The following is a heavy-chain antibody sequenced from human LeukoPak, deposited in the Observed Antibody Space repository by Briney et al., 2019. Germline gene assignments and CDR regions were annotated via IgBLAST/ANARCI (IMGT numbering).Heavy chain of an antibody. CDR1: GGSFSGYY. CDR2: INHSGST. J-gene: IGHJ6*02. Sequence: SETLSLTCAVYGGSFSGYYWSWIRQPPGKGLEWVGEINHSGSTNYNPSLKSRVTISVDTSKNQFSLKLSSVTAADTAVYYCAREGYYDSSGYRALNYYYGMDVWGQGTTVTVSS. V-gene: IGHV4-34*01. CDR3: AREGYYDSSGYRALNYYYGMDV. D-gene: IGHD3-22*01.